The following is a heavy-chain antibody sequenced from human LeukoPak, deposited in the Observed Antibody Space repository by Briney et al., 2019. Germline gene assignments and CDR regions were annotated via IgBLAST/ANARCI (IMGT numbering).Heavy chain of an antibody. J-gene: IGHJ3*02. D-gene: IGHD4-23*01. CDR3: AREDYGGNSGDAFDI. CDR1: SYSISTGYF. CDR2: IYHSGST. Sequence: SETLSLTCTGSSYSISTGYFWGWIRQPPGKGLEWIGSIYHSGSTYYSPSLKSRVTISVDTSKNQFSLKLSSVTAADTAVYYCAREDYGGNSGDAFDIWGQGTMVTVSS. V-gene: IGHV4-38-2*02.